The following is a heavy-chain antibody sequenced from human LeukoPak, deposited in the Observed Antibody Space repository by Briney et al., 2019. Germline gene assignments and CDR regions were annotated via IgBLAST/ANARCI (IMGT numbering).Heavy chain of an antibody. D-gene: IGHD3-16*02. CDR3: ARVYDDYVWGSYRTLYNWFDP. Sequence: PSETLSLICAVYGGSFSGYYWSWLRQPPGKGLEWIGEINHSGSTNYNPSLKSRVTISVDTSKNQSSLKLSSVTAADTAVYYCARVYDDYVWGSYRTLYNWFDPWGQGTLVTVSS. V-gene: IGHV4-34*01. J-gene: IGHJ5*02. CDR2: INHSGST. CDR1: GGSFSGYY.